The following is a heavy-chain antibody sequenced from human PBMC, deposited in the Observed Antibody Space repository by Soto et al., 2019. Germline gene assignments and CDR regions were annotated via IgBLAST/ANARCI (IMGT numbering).Heavy chain of an antibody. CDR2: IFSSGST. V-gene: IGHV4-4*07. J-gene: IGHJ4*02. CDR3: AREGSYSAYNFAHGIQLWSFDF. D-gene: IGHD5-12*01. Sequence: SETLSLTCTVSGGSINTLYWSWVRQPAGKGLEWIGRIFSSGSTSFNPSLESRVAMSVDTSKNHFSLNLSSVTAADMAVYYCAREGSYSAYNFAHGIQLWSFDFWGQGALVTVSS. CDR1: GGSINTLY.